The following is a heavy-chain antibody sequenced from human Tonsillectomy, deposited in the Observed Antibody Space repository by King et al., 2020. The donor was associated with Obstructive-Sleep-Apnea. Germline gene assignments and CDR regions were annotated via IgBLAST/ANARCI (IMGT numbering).Heavy chain of an antibody. Sequence: VQLVESGGGLVQPGRSLRLSCAASGFTFDDYAMHWVRQAPGKGLEWVSGINWSGGRVNYADSVQGRFTISRDNTKNSLYLQMDSLRTEDTALYFCSKGRVRVTTEGYFDHWGRGALVTVSS. V-gene: IGHV3-9*01. D-gene: IGHD4-17*01. CDR2: INWSGGRV. J-gene: IGHJ4*02. CDR1: GFTFDDYA. CDR3: SKGRVRVTTEGYFDH.